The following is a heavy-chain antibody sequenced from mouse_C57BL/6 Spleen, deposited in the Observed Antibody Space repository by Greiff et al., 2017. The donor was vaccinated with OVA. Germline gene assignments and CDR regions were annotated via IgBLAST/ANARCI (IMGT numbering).Heavy chain of an antibody. V-gene: IGHV5-17*01. J-gene: IGHJ1*03. CDR2: ISSGSSTI. CDR3: ARKTTVVLWDFDV. Sequence: EVKVVESGGGLVKPGGSLKLSCAASGFTFSDYGMHWVRQAPEKGLEWVAYISSGSSTIYYADTVKGRVTISIDNAKNTLFLQMTSLRSEDTAMYYCARKTTVVLWDFDVWGTGTTVTVSS. CDR1: GFTFSDYG. D-gene: IGHD1-1*01.